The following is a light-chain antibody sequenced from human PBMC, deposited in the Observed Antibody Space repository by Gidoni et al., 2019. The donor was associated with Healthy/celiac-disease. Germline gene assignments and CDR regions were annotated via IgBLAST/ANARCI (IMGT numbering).Light chain of an antibody. CDR1: QSVSSY. CDR3: QQRSNWPPLT. J-gene: IGKJ5*01. CDR2: DAS. V-gene: IGKV3-11*01. Sequence: EIVLTQSPATLSLSPGERATLSCRASQSVSSYLAWYKQKPGQAPRLLIYDASNRATGIPARFSGSGSGTDFTLTISSLEPEDFAVYYCQQRSNWPPLTFXQXTRLEIK.